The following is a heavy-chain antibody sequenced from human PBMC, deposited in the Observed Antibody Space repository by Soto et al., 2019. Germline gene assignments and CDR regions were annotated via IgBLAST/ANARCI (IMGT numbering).Heavy chain of an antibody. CDR1: GFTFSFYG. CDR3: AKDMKGYYYAMNV. Sequence: QVQLVESGGGVVQPGRSLRLSCAASGFTFSFYGMHWVRQAPGKGLEWVAVMSYDGSNEYYADSVKGRFTISRDNSNNTTYLKMDSLRDEDTEVYYCAKDMKGYYYAMNVWGQGTTVTVSS. J-gene: IGHJ6*02. CDR2: MSYDGSNE. V-gene: IGHV3-30*18.